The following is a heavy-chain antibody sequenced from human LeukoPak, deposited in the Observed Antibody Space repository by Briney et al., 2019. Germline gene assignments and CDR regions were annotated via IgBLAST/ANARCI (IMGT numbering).Heavy chain of an antibody. Sequence: GASVKVSCKASGYTFTSYGISWVRQAPGQGLEWMGWISAYNGNTNYARKLQGRVTMTTDTSTSTAYMELRSLRSDDTAVYYCARDSATVRPSSFDYWGQGTLVTVSS. V-gene: IGHV1-18*01. J-gene: IGHJ4*02. CDR3: ARDSATVRPSSFDY. CDR2: ISAYNGNT. D-gene: IGHD4-17*01. CDR1: GYTFTSYG.